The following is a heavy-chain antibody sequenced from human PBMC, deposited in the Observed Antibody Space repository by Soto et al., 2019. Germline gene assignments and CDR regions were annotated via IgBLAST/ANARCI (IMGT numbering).Heavy chain of an antibody. CDR1: GFTFSSYA. CDR3: AEDRAYPRDYFHY. V-gene: IGHV3-23*01. Sequence: GGSLRLSCATSGFTFSSYAMSWVRQAPGKGLEWVSAISVNGLGIYYADSVRGRFTISRDNSKNTVFLHMDSLRAEDTAVYYCAEDRAYPRDYFHYWGQGTLVTVSS. CDR2: ISVNGLGI. J-gene: IGHJ4*02.